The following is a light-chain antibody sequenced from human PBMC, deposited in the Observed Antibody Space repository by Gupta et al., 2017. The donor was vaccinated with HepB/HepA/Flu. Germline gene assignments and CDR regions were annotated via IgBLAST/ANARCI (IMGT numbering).Light chain of an antibody. V-gene: IGLV2-23*02. J-gene: IGLJ2*01. CDR2: EVS. Sequence: QSALTQPASVSGSPGQSITIYCTGTSSDVGSYNLVSWYQQHPGKAPKLMIYEVSKRPSGVSNHFSGSKSGNTASLTISGLQAEDEADYYCCSYAGSSTYVVFGGGTKLTVL. CDR3: CSYAGSSTYVV. CDR1: SSDVGSYNL.